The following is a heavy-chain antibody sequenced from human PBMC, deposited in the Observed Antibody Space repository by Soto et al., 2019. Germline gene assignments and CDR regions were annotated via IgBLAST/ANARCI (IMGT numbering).Heavy chain of an antibody. Sequence: QVQLQESGPGLVKPSQTLSLTCTVSGGPISSGAYYWSWIRQHPGKGLEWIGYIYYSGSTYYNPSLKSQVTISVDTSKNQFSLKLSSVTAADTAVYYCARAVLIPAARCDPWGQGTLVTVSS. J-gene: IGHJ5*02. D-gene: IGHD2-2*01. V-gene: IGHV4-31*01. CDR2: IYYSGST. CDR3: ARAVLIPAARCDP. CDR1: GGPISSGAYY.